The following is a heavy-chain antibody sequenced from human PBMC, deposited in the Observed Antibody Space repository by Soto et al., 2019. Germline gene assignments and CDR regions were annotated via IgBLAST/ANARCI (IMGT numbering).Heavy chain of an antibody. Sequence: ASVKVSCKASGYTFTGYYMHWVRQAPAQGLGWMGWINPNSGGTNYAQKFQGWVTMTRDTSISTAYMELSRLRSDDTAVYYCALGGYYTRYYYYGMDVWGQGTTVTVSS. CDR2: INPNSGGT. CDR3: ALGGYYTRYYYYGMDV. V-gene: IGHV1-2*04. D-gene: IGHD3-3*01. CDR1: GYTFTGYY. J-gene: IGHJ6*02.